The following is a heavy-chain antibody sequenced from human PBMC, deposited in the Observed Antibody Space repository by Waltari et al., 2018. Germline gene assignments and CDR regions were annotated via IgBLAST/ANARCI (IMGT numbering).Heavy chain of an antibody. J-gene: IGHJ4*02. D-gene: IGHD2-15*01. CDR3: ARVPGEIVATTPYCSGGSCLVY. V-gene: IGHV4-39*07. Sequence: GLEWIGSIYYSGSTYYNPSLKSRVTISVDTSKNQFSLKLSSVTAADTAVYYCARVPGEIVATTPYCSGGSCLVYWGQGTLVTVSS. CDR2: IYYSGST.